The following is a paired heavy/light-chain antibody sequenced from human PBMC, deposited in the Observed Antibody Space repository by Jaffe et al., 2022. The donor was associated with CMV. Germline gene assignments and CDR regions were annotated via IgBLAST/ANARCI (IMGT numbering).Light chain of an antibody. CDR3: QQFNNYPLT. CDR2: DAS. J-gene: IGKJ4*01. V-gene: IGKV1D-13*01. CDR1: QGISSA. Sequence: AIQLTQSPSSLSASVGDRVTITCRASQGISSALAWYQQKPGKAPKLLIYDASSLESGVPSRFSGSGSGTDFTLTISSLQPEDFATYYCQQFNNYPLTFGGGTKVEIK.
Heavy chain of an antibody. Sequence: EVQLVESGGGLVQPGGSLRLSCAASGFTFSSYEMNWVRQAPGKGLEWVSYISSSGSTIYYADSVKGRFTISRDNAKNSLYLQMNSLRAEDTAVYYCASHGDLYWYFDLWGRGTLVTVSS. CDR1: GFTFSSYE. CDR3: ASHGDLYWYFDL. J-gene: IGHJ2*01. V-gene: IGHV3-48*03. CDR2: ISSSGSTI.